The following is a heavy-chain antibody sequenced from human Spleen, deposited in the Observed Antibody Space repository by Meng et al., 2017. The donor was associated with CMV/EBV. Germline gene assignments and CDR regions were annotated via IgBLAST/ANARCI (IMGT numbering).Heavy chain of an antibody. V-gene: IGHV2-5*01. CDR3: AHRRDRLNYFDY. J-gene: IGHJ4*02. CDR2: IYWNDDK. Sequence: CTFSGVSLSSSGVGVGWIRQPPGKALEWLGLIYWNDDKRYNPSLKTRVTITKGTSKNQVVLTMTNMDPVDTATYYCAHRRDRLNYFDYWGQGTLVTVSS. CDR1: GVSLSSSGVG.